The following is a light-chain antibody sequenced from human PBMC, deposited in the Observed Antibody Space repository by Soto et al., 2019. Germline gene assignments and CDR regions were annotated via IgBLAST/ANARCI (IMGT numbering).Light chain of an antibody. CDR3: TSYAGSGIPVV. CDR2: DVT. V-gene: IGLV2-8*01. CDR1: SSDVGKYNF. J-gene: IGLJ2*01. Sequence: QSALTPAPSASGSPGQSVTISCTGASSDVGKYNFVSWYQQHPGKAPKLMIYDVTERPSGVPDRFSGSKSGNTASLTVSGLQPEDEADYYCTSYAGSGIPVVFGGGTKLTVL.